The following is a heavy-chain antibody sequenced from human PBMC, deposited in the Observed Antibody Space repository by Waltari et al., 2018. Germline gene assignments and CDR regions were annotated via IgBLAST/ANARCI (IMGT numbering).Heavy chain of an antibody. D-gene: IGHD6-19*01. Sequence: EVQLVESGGGLVHPGGSLRLSCEASGFTFSTFWMHWVRHLPGKGLVWVSHIKPDGTSTDYGDSVEGRFTISRDNAKNTLYLQMNSLRAEDTAIYYCARRYSSGFDYWGQGTLVTVSS. CDR1: GFTFSTFW. CDR3: ARRYSSGFDY. V-gene: IGHV3-74*01. CDR2: IKPDGTST. J-gene: IGHJ4*02.